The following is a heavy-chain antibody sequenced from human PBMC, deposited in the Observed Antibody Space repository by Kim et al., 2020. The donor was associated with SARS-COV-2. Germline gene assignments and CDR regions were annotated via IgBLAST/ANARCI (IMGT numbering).Heavy chain of an antibody. Sequence: SVKVSCKASGFTFTSSAVQWVRQARGQRLEWIGWIVVGSGNTNYAQKFQERVTITRDMSTSTAYMELSSLRSEDTAVYYCAARWSEYCSGGSCYSGWFDPWGQGTLVTVSS. D-gene: IGHD2-15*01. CDR3: AARWSEYCSGGSCYSGWFDP. CDR1: GFTFTSSA. J-gene: IGHJ5*02. CDR2: IVVGSGNT. V-gene: IGHV1-58*01.